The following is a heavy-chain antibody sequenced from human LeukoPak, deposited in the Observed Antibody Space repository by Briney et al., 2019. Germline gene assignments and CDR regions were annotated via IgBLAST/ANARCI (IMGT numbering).Heavy chain of an antibody. CDR1: GFTLSSYA. V-gene: IGHV3-30-3*01. Sequence: GGSLRLSCAASGFTLSSYAMHWVRQAPGKGLEWVAVISDDGSIKYYADSVKGRFTISRDNSKNTLYLQMNSLRTEDTAVYYCARDQRIGGYSYGLTGNFDYWGQGTLVTVSS. CDR3: ARDQRIGGYSYGLTGNFDY. J-gene: IGHJ4*02. D-gene: IGHD5-18*01. CDR2: ISDDGSIK.